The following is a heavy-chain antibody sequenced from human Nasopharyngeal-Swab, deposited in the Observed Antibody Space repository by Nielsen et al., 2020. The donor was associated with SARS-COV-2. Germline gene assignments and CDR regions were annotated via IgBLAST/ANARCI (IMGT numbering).Heavy chain of an antibody. CDR3: ASTPGDEYYYYYYMDV. D-gene: IGHD3-10*01. J-gene: IGHJ6*03. CDR2: INHSGST. V-gene: IGHV4-34*01. CDR1: GGSFSGYY. Sequence: SETLSLNCAVYGGSFSGYYWSWIRQPPGKGLEWIGEINHSGSTNYNPSLKSRVTISVDTSKNQFSLKLSSVTAADTAVYYCASTPGDEYYYYYYMDVWGKGTTVTVSS.